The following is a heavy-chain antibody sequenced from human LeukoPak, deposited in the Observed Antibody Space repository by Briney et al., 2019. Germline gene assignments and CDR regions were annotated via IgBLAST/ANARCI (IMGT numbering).Heavy chain of an antibody. CDR2: IHYSGST. Sequence: PSGTLSLTCTVSGASISNRDYYWTWIRQPPGKGLEWIGYIHYSGSTYYNPSLKSRLTVSADTSKNQFSLKLSSVTAAGTAVYYCAGEGNKDLYFGELKGYFDDWGQGTPVTVSS. V-gene: IGHV4-30-4*01. D-gene: IGHD3-10*01. CDR3: AGEGNKDLYFGELKGYFDD. CDR1: GASISNRDYY. J-gene: IGHJ4*02.